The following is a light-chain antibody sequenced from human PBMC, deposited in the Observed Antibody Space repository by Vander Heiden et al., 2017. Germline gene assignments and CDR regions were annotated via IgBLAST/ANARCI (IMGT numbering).Light chain of an antibody. CDR2: KVS. Sequence: EIVMTQTPVSSLVTLGQPASISCRSSHTLVHRDGNTYLSWLHQRPGQPLRLPIYKVSNRFSGVPDRFSGSGAGTDFTLTISRVEADDVGIYYCMQTRDYLTFGGGTKVQIK. J-gene: IGKJ4*01. CDR1: HTLVHRDGNTY. V-gene: IGKV2-24*01. CDR3: MQTRDYLT.